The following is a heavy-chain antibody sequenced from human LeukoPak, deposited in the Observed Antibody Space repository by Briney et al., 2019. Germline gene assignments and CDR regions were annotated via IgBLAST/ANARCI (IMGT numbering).Heavy chain of an antibody. D-gene: IGHD3-10*01. Sequence: ASVNVSCKASGYTFTSYYMHWVRQAPGQGLEGMGIINPSGCSTSYAKKFKGRVTMTRDMSTSTVYMALSSLRSEDAAVYSCAYGRQGPFDYWGQGTLVTVSS. V-gene: IGHV1-46*03. CDR2: INPSGCST. J-gene: IGHJ4*02. CDR1: GYTFTSYY. CDR3: AYGRQGPFDY.